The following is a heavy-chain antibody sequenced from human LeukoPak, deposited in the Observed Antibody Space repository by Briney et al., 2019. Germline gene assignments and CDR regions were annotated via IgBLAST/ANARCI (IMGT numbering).Heavy chain of an antibody. J-gene: IGHJ5*02. Sequence: GGSLRLSCAASEFTFSSYWMSWVRQAPGKGLEGVANIKQDGSEKYYVDSVKGRFTISRDNAKKSLYLQMNSLRAEDTALYYCASEYCSGGSCSKAGFDPWGQGTLVTVSS. D-gene: IGHD2-15*01. CDR3: ASEYCSGGSCSKAGFDP. V-gene: IGHV3-7*01. CDR2: IKQDGSEK. CDR1: EFTFSSYW.